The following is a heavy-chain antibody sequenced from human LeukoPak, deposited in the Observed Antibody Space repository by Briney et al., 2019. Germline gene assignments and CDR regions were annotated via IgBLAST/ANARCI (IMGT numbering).Heavy chain of an antibody. V-gene: IGHV4-34*01. CDR2: INQSGST. J-gene: IGHJ5*02. CDR3: ARGLIMITFGGVIVRTNWFDP. D-gene: IGHD3-16*02. CDR1: GGSFSGYY. Sequence: SETLSLTCAVYGGSFSGYYWSWIRQPPGKGLEWIGEINQSGSTNYNPSLKSRVTISVDTSKNQFSLKLSSVTAADTAVYYCARGLIMITFGGVIVRTNWFDPWGQGTLVTVSS.